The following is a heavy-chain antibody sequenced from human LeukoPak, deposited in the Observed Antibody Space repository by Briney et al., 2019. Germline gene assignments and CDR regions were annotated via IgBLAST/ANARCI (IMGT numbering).Heavy chain of an antibody. CDR3: AREANSDILTGYFGYFDY. D-gene: IGHD3-9*01. CDR2: IYSGGST. Sequence: PGGSLRLSCAASGFSVSNNYMRWVRQAPGKGLEWVSVIYSGGSTSYAASVKGRFTISRDNSKNTLYLQMNSLRAEDTAVYYCAREANSDILTGYFGYFDYWGQGTLVTVSS. V-gene: IGHV3-66*01. J-gene: IGHJ4*03. CDR1: GFSVSNNY.